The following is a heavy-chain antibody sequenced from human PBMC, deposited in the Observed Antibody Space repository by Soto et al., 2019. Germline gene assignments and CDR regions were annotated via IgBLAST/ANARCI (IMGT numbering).Heavy chain of an antibody. Sequence: QVQLVQSGAEVKKPGSSVKVSCKASGGTFSSYAISWVRQAPGQGLEWMGGIIPIFGTANYAQKFQGRVTITAEKSTSTAYMELRSLRSEDTAVYYCARGARRDGYNWYFDLWGRGTLVTVSS. V-gene: IGHV1-69*06. D-gene: IGHD5-12*01. CDR2: IIPIFGTA. CDR3: ARGARRDGYNWYFDL. CDR1: GGTFSSYA. J-gene: IGHJ2*01.